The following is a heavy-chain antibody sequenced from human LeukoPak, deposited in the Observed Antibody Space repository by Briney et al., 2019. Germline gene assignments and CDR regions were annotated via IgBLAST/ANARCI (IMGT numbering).Heavy chain of an antibody. J-gene: IGHJ5*02. CDR3: ARDLQSGSFINWFDP. Sequence: GASVKVSCKASGYTFTGYYMHWARQAPGQGLEWMGWINPNSGGTNYAQKFQGRVTMTRDTSISTAYMELSRLRSDDTAVYYCARDLQSGSFINWFDPWGQGTLVTVSS. CDR1: GYTFTGYY. CDR2: INPNSGGT. V-gene: IGHV1-2*02. D-gene: IGHD1-26*01.